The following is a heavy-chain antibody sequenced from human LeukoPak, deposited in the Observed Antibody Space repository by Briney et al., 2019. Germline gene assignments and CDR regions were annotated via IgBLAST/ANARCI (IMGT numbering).Heavy chain of an antibody. V-gene: IGHV4-4*07. CDR3: AREIAARGYDAFDI. D-gene: IGHD6-6*01. Sequence: SETLSLTCTVSGGSISSYYWSWIRQPAGKGLEWIGRIYTSGSTNYNPSLKSRVTMSVDTSKNQFSLKLSSVTAADTAVYYCAREIAARGYDAFDIWGQGTMVTVSS. J-gene: IGHJ3*02. CDR2: IYTSGST. CDR1: GGSISSYY.